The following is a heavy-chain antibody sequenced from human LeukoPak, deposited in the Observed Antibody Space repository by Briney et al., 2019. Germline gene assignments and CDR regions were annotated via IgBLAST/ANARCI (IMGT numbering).Heavy chain of an antibody. CDR2: TYYSGST. CDR1: GGSISSYY. CDR3: ARLSSGYPYWFDP. D-gene: IGHD6-19*01. V-gene: IGHV4-59*01. J-gene: IGHJ5*02. Sequence: PSETLSLTCTVSGGSISSYYWSWIRQPPGKGLEWIGYTYYSGSTNYNPSLKSRVTISVDTSKNQFSLKLSSVTAADTAVYYCARLSSGYPYWFDPWGQGTLVTVSS.